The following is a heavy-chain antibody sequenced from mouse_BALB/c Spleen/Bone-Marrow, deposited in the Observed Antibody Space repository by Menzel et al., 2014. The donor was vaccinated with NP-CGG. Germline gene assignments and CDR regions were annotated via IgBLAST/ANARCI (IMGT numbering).Heavy chain of an antibody. Sequence: VQLQQSGPALEKPGASVKISCKASGYSFTGHNMNWVKQSNGKSLEWIGNIDPHYGGTSYNQKFKDRATLTVDKSSNTAYMQLKSLTSEDSAVYYCASYGNSFGYCGQGTLVTVSA. D-gene: IGHD2-1*01. CDR1: GYSFTGHN. J-gene: IGHJ3*01. CDR3: ASYGNSFGY. CDR2: IDPHYGGT. V-gene: IGHV1-39*01.